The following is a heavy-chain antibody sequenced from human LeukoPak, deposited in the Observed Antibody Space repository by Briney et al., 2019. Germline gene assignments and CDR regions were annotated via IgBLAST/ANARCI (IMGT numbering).Heavy chain of an antibody. D-gene: IGHD5-12*01. V-gene: IGHV1-18*01. CDR1: GYSFGTYG. CDR2: ISVYNGNT. Sequence: ASVKTSCKASGYSFGTYGISWVRQAPGQGLEWMGRISVYNGNTNYAERFQDRVTMTTDTSTSTAYMELRSLTSDDTAAYFCASSGYRYSYDFDYYMDVWGTGTTVTVSS. J-gene: IGHJ6*03. CDR3: ASSGYRYSYDFDYYMDV.